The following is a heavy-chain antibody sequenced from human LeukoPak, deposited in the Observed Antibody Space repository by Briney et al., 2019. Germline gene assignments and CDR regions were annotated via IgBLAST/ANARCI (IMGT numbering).Heavy chain of an antibody. Sequence: ASVKVSCKVSGHTLTELSMHWVRQAPGKGLEWMGGFDPEDGETIYAQKFQGRVTMTTDTSTSTAYMELRSLRSDDTAVYYCARGYYETYYFDYWGQGTLVTVSS. CDR2: FDPEDGET. J-gene: IGHJ4*02. CDR3: ARGYYETYYFDY. V-gene: IGHV1-24*01. CDR1: GHTLTELS. D-gene: IGHD3-22*01.